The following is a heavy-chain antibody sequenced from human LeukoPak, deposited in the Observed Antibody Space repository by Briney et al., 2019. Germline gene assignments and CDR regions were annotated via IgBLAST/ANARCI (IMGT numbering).Heavy chain of an antibody. J-gene: IGHJ4*02. CDR1: GFTFSSYG. V-gene: IGHV3-30*02. D-gene: IGHD2-2*01. CDR2: IRYDGSNK. Sequence: GGSLRLSCAASGFTFSSYGMHWVRQAPGKGLEWVAFIRYDGSNKYYADSVKGRFTISRDNSKNTLYLQMNSLRAEDTAVYYCAKDRIPYQPLLSDYWGQGTLVTVSS. CDR3: AKDRIPYQPLLSDY.